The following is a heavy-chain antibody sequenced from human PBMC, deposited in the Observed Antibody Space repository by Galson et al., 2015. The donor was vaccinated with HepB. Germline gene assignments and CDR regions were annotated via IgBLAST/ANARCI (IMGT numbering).Heavy chain of an antibody. CDR2: FRSKADGGTT. CDR1: GFPFTDAW. J-gene: IGHJ4*02. CDR3: TTGPEKSWSGDFDY. D-gene: IGHD3-3*01. V-gene: IGHV3-15*01. Sequence: SLRLSCAASGFPFTDAWMSWVRQAPGKGLEWVGRFRSKADGGTTDYAAPVKGRFTISRDDSKSMVYLQMNSLKIEDTAVYYCTTGPEKSWSGDFDYWGQGTLVTVSS.